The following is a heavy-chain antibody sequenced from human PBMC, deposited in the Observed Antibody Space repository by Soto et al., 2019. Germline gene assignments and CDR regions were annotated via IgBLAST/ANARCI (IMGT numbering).Heavy chain of an antibody. CDR3: ATDRYYYDSSGYGAY. Sequence: PGGSLRLSCAASGFTFSSYSMNWVRQAPGKGLEWVSYISSSSSTIYYADSVKGRFTISRDNAKNSLYPQMNSLRDEDTAVYYCATDRYYYDSSGYGAYWGQGTLVTVSS. D-gene: IGHD3-22*01. CDR1: GFTFSSYS. CDR2: ISSSSSTI. V-gene: IGHV3-48*02. J-gene: IGHJ4*02.